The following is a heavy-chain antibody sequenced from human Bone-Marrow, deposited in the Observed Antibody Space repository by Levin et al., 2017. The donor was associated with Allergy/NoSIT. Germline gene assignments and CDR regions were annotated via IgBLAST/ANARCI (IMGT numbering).Heavy chain of an antibody. Sequence: PGGSLRLSCAASGFTFSSYGMHWVRQAPGKGLEWVAVISYDGSNKYYADSVKGRFTISRDNSKNTLYLQMNSLRAEDTAVYYCAKDLERPGDYDYYYYGMDVWGQGTTVTVSS. J-gene: IGHJ6*02. V-gene: IGHV3-30*18. D-gene: IGHD4-17*01. CDR2: ISYDGSNK. CDR3: AKDLERPGDYDYYYYGMDV. CDR1: GFTFSSYG.